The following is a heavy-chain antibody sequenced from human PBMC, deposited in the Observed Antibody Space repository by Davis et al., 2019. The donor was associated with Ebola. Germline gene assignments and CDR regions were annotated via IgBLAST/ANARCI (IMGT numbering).Heavy chain of an antibody. Sequence: GSLRLSCAASGFSYSRYAMSWVRQAPGKGLEWVSGIVGGGSSTYYADSVKGRFTISRDNSKNTLYLQMNSLRAEDTAVYYCAKDWRGYSYGTPSSMDVWGQGTTATVSS. J-gene: IGHJ6*02. D-gene: IGHD5-18*01. CDR1: GFSYSRYA. CDR2: IVGGGSST. V-gene: IGHV3-23*01. CDR3: AKDWRGYSYGTPSSMDV.